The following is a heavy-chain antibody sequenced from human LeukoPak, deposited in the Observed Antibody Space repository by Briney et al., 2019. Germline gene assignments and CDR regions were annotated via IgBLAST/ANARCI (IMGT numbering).Heavy chain of an antibody. V-gene: IGHV3-74*01. CDR3: AKDRTILLGYFDY. J-gene: IGHJ4*02. CDR2: IRTDGGTK. CDR1: GFSFSSYW. Sequence: PGGSLRLSCEGSGFSFSSYWMHWVRQAPGKGLAWVSRIRTDGGTKYYADSVKGRFTVSRDNSKNTLYLQMNSLRAEDTAVYYCAKDRTILLGYFDYWGQGTLVTVSS. D-gene: IGHD1-14*01.